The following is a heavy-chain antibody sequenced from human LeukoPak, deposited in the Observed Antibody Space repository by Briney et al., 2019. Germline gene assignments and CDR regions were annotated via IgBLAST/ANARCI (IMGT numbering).Heavy chain of an antibody. CDR1: GYTLTELS. Sequence: ASVKVSCKVSGYTLTELSIHWVRQAPGKGLEWMGGFDPEDGETIYAQKFQGRVTMTEDTSTDTAYMELSSLRSEGTAVYYCATDPGAGTTAFLAFDIWGQGTMVTVSS. J-gene: IGHJ3*02. CDR3: ATDPGAGTTAFLAFDI. D-gene: IGHD1-1*01. CDR2: FDPEDGET. V-gene: IGHV1-24*01.